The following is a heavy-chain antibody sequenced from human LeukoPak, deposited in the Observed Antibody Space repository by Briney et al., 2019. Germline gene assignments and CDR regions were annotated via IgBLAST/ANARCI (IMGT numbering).Heavy chain of an antibody. CDR1: GFTFSSYS. CDR2: ISSSSSYI. Sequence: SGGSLRLSCAASGFTFSSYSMNWVRQAPGKGLEWVSSISSSSSYIYYADSVKGRFTISRDNAKNSLYLQMNSLRAEDTAVYYCARGRGYSYVPDDAFDIWGQGTMVTVSS. V-gene: IGHV3-21*01. J-gene: IGHJ3*02. CDR3: ARGRGYSYVPDDAFDI. D-gene: IGHD5-18*01.